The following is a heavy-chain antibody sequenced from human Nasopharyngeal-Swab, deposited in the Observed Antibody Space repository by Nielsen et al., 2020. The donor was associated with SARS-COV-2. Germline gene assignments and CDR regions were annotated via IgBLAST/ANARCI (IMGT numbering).Heavy chain of an antibody. CDR1: GGSISSGSYY. J-gene: IGHJ6*02. CDR2: IYTSGST. V-gene: IGHV4-61*02. CDR3: AREESYYYGMDV. Sequence: SETLSLTCTVSGGSISSGSYYWSWIRQPPGKGLEWIGRIYTSGSTNYNPSLKSRVTISVDTSKNQFSLKLSSVTAADTAVYYCAREESYYYGMDVWGQGTTVTVSS.